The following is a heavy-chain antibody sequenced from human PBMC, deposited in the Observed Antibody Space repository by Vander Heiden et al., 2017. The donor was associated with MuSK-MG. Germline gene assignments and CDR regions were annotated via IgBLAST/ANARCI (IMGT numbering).Heavy chain of an antibody. Sequence: EVQLVESGGGLVQPGRSLRLSCAASGFPFDDYAMHWVRQAPGKGLEWVSGISWNSGSIGYADSVKGRFTISRDNAKNSLYLQMNSLRAEDTAFYYCAKEDSSGWYFYDYWGQGTLVTVSS. CDR1: GFPFDDYA. V-gene: IGHV3-9*01. D-gene: IGHD6-19*01. CDR2: ISWNSGSI. J-gene: IGHJ4*02. CDR3: AKEDSSGWYFYDY.